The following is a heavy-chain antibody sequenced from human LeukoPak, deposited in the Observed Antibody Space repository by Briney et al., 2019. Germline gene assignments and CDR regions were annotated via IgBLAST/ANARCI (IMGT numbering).Heavy chain of an antibody. J-gene: IGHJ4*02. CDR3: ARPYYYDSSGLPVYFDY. CDR2: IYHSGST. V-gene: IGHV4-4*02. Sequence: KPSGTLSLTCGVSGGSISSSNWWSWVRQPPGKGLEWIGEIYHSGSTNYNPSLKSRVTISVDKSKNQFSLKLSSVTAADTAVYYCARPYYYDSSGLPVYFDYWGQGTLVTVSS. D-gene: IGHD3-22*01. CDR1: GGSISSSNW.